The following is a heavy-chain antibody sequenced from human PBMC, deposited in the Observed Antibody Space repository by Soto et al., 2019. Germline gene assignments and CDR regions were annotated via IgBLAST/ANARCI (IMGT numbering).Heavy chain of an antibody. D-gene: IGHD3-16*01. CDR3: AKDRRAGGNSAFYFDF. CDR1: GFKFSNYA. Sequence: GGSLRLSCAASGFKFSNYATGWVRQAPGKGLEWVSLISATGGGTYYADSVKGRFTISRDNSHNTLYLQVHSLTAEDTAVYYCAKDRRAGGNSAFYFDFWGQGAQVTVSS. J-gene: IGHJ4*02. CDR2: ISATGGGT. V-gene: IGHV3-23*01.